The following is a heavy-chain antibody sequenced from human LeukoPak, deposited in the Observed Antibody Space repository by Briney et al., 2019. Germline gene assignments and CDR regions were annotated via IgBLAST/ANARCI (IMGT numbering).Heavy chain of an antibody. Sequence: PSETLSLTCTVSGGSLSSGGYYWSWIRQHPGKGLEGIGYISYSGSTYYNPSLKSRVTFSVDTPKNQISLRQRSVTAADTAVYYCVRDGIAAIDSWGQGTLVTVSS. CDR2: ISYSGST. CDR1: GGSLSSGGYY. J-gene: IGHJ4*02. D-gene: IGHD6-13*01. CDR3: VRDGIAAIDS. V-gene: IGHV4-31*03.